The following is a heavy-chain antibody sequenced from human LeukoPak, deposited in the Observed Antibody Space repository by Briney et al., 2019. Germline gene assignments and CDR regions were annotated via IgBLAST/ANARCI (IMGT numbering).Heavy chain of an antibody. CDR3: ARSRYLDWGGAFDM. CDR1: GGSISSSNYY. J-gene: IGHJ3*02. CDR2: IYSGGNI. V-gene: IGHV3-66*01. D-gene: IGHD3-9*01. Sequence: PSETLSLTCTVSGGSISSSNYYWGWIRQAPGKGLEWVSVIYSGGNIYYADSVKGRFTISRDDSKNTVYLQLNSLRGEDTSIYYCARSRYLDWGGAFDMWGQGTMVTVSS.